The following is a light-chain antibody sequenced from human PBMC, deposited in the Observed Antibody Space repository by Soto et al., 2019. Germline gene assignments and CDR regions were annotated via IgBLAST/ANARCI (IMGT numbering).Light chain of an antibody. V-gene: IGLV4-60*03. CDR1: SGHSTYV. Sequence: QAVLTQSSSASASLGSSVKLTCTLSSGHSTYVIAWHQQQSGKAPRYLMKVEGSGSYNKGSGVPDRFSGSSSGAYRYLTISNLQSEDEADYYCETCDGNAGVFGGGTQLTVL. CDR2: VEGSGSY. J-gene: IGLJ7*01. CDR3: ETCDGNAGV.